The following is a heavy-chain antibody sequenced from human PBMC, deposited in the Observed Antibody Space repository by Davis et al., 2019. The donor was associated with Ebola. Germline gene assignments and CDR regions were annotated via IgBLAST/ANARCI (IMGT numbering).Heavy chain of an antibody. CDR2: IYYSGST. V-gene: IGHV4-59*01. Sequence: PSETLSLTCAVYGGSFGGNYWRWIRQPPGKGLEWIGYIYYSGSTNYNPSLKSRVTISVDTSKNPFSLKLSSVTAADTAVYYCARGSGYDYYFDYWGQGTLVTVSS. D-gene: IGHD5-12*01. J-gene: IGHJ4*02. CDR3: ARGSGYDYYFDY. CDR1: GGSFGGNY.